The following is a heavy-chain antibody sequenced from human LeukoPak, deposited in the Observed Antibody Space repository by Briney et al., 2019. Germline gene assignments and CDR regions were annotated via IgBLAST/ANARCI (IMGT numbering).Heavy chain of an antibody. J-gene: IGHJ4*02. CDR3: ARQGGSSGSYYVDY. Sequence: GAYLLISCKGSGYYFTSYWISGVRPMPGKGLEGMGRIDPSDSYTNYSPSFQGHVTISADKSISTAYLQWSSLKASDTAMYYCARQGGSSGSYYVDYWGQGTLVTVSS. V-gene: IGHV5-10-1*01. CDR2: IDPSDSYT. CDR1: GYYFTSYW. D-gene: IGHD3-10*01.